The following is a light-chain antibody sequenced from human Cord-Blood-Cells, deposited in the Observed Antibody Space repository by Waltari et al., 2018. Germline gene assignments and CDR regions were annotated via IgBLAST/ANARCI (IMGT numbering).Light chain of an antibody. CDR3: QQSYSTPYT. CDR2: AAS. V-gene: IGKV1-39*01. CDR1: QSISRY. Sequence: DIQMTQSPSPLSASVGDRVTIPCRASQSISRYLNRYLQKPGKAPKLLIYAASSLQSGVPSRFSGSGSGTDFTLTIRSLQPEDFATYYCQQSYSTPYTFGQGTKLEIK. J-gene: IGKJ2*01.